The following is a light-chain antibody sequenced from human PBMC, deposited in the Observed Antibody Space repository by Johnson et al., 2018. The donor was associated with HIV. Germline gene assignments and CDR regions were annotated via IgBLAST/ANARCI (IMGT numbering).Light chain of an antibody. J-gene: IGLJ1*01. Sequence: QSVLTQPPSVSAAPGQKVTISCSGSSSNIGNNYVSWYQQLPGTAPKLLIYENNKRPSGLPDRFSGSKSGPSATLGITGLQTGDEADYYCGTWDSSLSAYNYVFGTGTKVTVL. CDR1: SSNIGNNY. CDR3: GTWDSSLSAYNYV. V-gene: IGLV1-51*02. CDR2: ENN.